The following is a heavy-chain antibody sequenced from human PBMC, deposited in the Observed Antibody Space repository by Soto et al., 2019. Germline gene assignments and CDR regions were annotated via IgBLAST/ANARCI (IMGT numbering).Heavy chain of an antibody. V-gene: IGHV1-69*02. CDR1: GGTLSSYT. CDR2: IIPILGIA. Sequence: QVQLVQSGAEVKKPGSSVKVTCKASGGTLSSYTISWVRQAPGQGLEWMGRIIPILGIANYAQKFQGRVTITADKSTSTSYMELSSLRSEDTAVYYCAYGSGSHTLYYYGMDVWGQGTTVTVSS. D-gene: IGHD3-10*01. CDR3: AYGSGSHTLYYYGMDV. J-gene: IGHJ6*02.